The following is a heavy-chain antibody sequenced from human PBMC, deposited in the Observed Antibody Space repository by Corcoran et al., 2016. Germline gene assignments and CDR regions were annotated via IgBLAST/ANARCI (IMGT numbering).Heavy chain of an antibody. CDR2: IYPGDSDT. V-gene: IGHV5-51*01. J-gene: IGHJ6*02. CDR1: GYSFTRYW. CDR3: ARAGYCSGGSCYPYAMDV. Sequence: EVQLVQSGAEVKKPGESLKISCKGSGYSFTRYWIGWVRQIPGKGLEWMGIIYPGDSDTRYSPSFQGQVTISTDKSISTAYLQWSSLKASDTAMYYCARAGYCSGGSCYPYAMDVWGQGTTVTVSS. D-gene: IGHD2-15*01.